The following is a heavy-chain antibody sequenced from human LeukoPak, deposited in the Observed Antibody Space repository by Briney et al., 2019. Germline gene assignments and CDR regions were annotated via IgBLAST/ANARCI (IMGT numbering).Heavy chain of an antibody. V-gene: IGHV1-2*02. D-gene: IGHD1-7*01. CDR1: GYTFTGYY. CDR3: ARDPAVTTGTTKGRGDY. Sequence: ASVKVSCKASGYTFTGYYMHWVRQAPGQGLEWMGWISPNSGGTNYAQKFQGRVTMTRDTSISTAYMELSRLRSDDTAVYYCARDPAVTTGTTKGRGDYWGQGTLVTVSS. CDR2: ISPNSGGT. J-gene: IGHJ4*02.